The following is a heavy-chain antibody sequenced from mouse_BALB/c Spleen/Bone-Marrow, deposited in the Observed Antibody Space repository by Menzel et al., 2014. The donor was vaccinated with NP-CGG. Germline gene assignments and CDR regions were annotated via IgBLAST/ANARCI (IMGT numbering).Heavy chain of an antibody. V-gene: IGHV5-9-3*01. Sequence: EVQLVESGGGLVKPGGSLKLPCAASGFTFSDYAMSWVRLTPEKRLEWVATISSGGRYTYYIDSVKGRLTISRDNAKNTLYLQMSSLRSEDTAMFYCTRSGGENALDFWGQGTSVTVSS. CDR1: GFTFSDYA. CDR3: TRSGGENALDF. J-gene: IGHJ4*01. CDR2: ISSGGRYT.